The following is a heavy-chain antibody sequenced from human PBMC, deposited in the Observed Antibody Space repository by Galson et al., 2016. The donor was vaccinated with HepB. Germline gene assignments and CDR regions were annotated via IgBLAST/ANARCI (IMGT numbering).Heavy chain of an antibody. D-gene: IGHD5-24*01. CDR1: GFTFSDYG. V-gene: IGHV3-30*18. CDR3: AKDAYTWRWLLSFFPDY. CDR2: LSFDGINK. J-gene: IGHJ4*02. Sequence: SLRLSCAASGFTFSDYGIHWVRQAPGKGLEWVAVLSFDGINKYYADSVKGRFTISRDNSQNTVYLQMSSLRAEDTAVYYCAKDAYTWRWLLSFFPDYWGQGTLVTVSS.